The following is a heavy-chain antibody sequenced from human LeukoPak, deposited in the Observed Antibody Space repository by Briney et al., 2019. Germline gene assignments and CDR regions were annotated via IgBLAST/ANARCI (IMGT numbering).Heavy chain of an antibody. CDR2: INPSGGST. CDR3: ARVVTPRYCTSTSCYSKGWFDP. D-gene: IGHD2-2*01. Sequence: ASVKVSCKASGYTFTGYYMHWVRQAPGQGLEWMGIINPSGGSTSYAQKFQGRVTMTRDMSTSTVYMELSSLRSEDTAVYYCARVVTPRYCTSTSCYSKGWFDPWGQGTLVTVSS. J-gene: IGHJ5*02. CDR1: GYTFTGYY. V-gene: IGHV1-46*01.